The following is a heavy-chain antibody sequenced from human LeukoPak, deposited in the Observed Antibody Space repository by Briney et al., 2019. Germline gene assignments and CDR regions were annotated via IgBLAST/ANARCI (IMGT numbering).Heavy chain of an antibody. CDR1: GFTFSSYW. CDR3: AKDYYGVGSGNFDY. V-gene: IGHV3-74*01. Sequence: PGGSLRLSCAASGFTFSSYWMHWVRQAPGKGLVWVSRINSDGSSTSYADSVKGRFTISRDNAENSLYLQMNSLRAEDMALYYCAKDYYGVGSGNFDYWGQGTLVTVSS. CDR2: INSDGSST. J-gene: IGHJ4*02. D-gene: IGHD3-10*01.